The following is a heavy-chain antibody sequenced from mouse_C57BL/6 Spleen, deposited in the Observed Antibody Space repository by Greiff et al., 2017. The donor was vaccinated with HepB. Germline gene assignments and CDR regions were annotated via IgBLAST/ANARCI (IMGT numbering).Heavy chain of an antibody. J-gene: IGHJ3*01. V-gene: IGHV1-82*01. D-gene: IGHD1-1*01. CDR2: LHPGDGDT. Sequence: VQLQQSGPELVKPGASVKISCKASGYAFSSSWMNWVKQRPGKGLEWIGRLHPGDGDTNYNGKFKGKATLTADKSSSTAYMQLSSLTSEDSAVYFCARDDYGSRFAYWGQGTLVTVSA. CDR3: ARDDYGSRFAY. CDR1: GYAFSSSW.